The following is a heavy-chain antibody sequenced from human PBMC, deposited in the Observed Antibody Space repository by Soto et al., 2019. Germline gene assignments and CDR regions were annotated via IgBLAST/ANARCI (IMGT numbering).Heavy chain of an antibody. Sequence: GESLKISCKGSGYSFTSYWIGWVRQMPGKGLEWMGIIYPGDSDTRYSPSFQGQVTISADKSISTAYLQWSSLKASDTAMYYCARLGYYYASSGYPQDYWGQGTLVTVSS. V-gene: IGHV5-51*01. CDR2: IYPGDSDT. D-gene: IGHD3-22*01. CDR1: GYSFTSYW. J-gene: IGHJ4*02. CDR3: ARLGYYYASSGYPQDY.